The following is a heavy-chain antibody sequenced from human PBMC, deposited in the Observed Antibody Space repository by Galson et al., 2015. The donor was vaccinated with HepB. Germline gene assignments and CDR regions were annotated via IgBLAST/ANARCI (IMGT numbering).Heavy chain of an antibody. Sequence: SLRLSCAVSHFNFETYWTTWVRQAPGTGLEWVANIAGDGGETYYMDSVRGRFSISRDNDKNSLYLQMTDLSAEDTATYYCLRGYFGYHWGQGTLATVSS. D-gene: IGHD1-26*01. CDR1: HFNFETYW. V-gene: IGHV3-7*03. CDR2: IAGDGGET. CDR3: LRGYFGYH. J-gene: IGHJ5*02.